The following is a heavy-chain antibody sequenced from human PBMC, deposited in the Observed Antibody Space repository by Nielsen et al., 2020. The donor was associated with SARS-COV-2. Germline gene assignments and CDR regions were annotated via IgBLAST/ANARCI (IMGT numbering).Heavy chain of an antibody. Sequence: GGSLRLSCAASGSTFSSYGMHWVRQAPGKGLEWVAVIWYDGSNKYYADSVKGRFTISRDNSKNTLYLQMNSLRAEDTAVYYCARTDIVVVVAAGYYGMDVWGQGTTVTVSS. CDR1: GSTFSSYG. CDR3: ARTDIVVVVAAGYYGMDV. J-gene: IGHJ6*02. D-gene: IGHD2-15*01. V-gene: IGHV3-33*01. CDR2: IWYDGSNK.